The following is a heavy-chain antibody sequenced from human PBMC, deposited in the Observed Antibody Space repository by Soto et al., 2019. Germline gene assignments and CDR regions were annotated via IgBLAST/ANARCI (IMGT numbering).Heavy chain of an antibody. V-gene: IGHV5-51*01. J-gene: IGHJ6*02. D-gene: IGHD6-19*01. CDR2: IYPGDSDT. CDR1: GYSFTSYW. Sequence: GESLKISCKGSGYSFTSYWIGWVRQMPGKGLEWMGIIYPGDSDTRYSPSFQGQVTISADKSISTAYLQWSSLKASDTAMYYCARQEGYSSGWYDRVYYYYGMDVWGQGTTVTVSS. CDR3: ARQEGYSSGWYDRVYYYYGMDV.